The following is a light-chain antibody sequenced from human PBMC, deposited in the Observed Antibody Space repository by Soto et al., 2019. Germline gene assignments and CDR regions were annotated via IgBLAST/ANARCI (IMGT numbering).Light chain of an antibody. J-gene: IGKJ4*01. CDR2: AAS. CDR3: QQLESYPST. Sequence: DIQMTQSPSTLSGSVGDGVTINCRASQGIRNFLAWYQQNPGKAPKLLIYAASTLQSGVPSRFSGSGSGTDFTLTISSLQPEDFATYYCQQLESYPSTFGGGTMV. CDR1: QGIRNF. V-gene: IGKV1-9*01.